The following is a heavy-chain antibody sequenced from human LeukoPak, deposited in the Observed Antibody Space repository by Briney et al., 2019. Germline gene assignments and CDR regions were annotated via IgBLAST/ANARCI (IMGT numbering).Heavy chain of an antibody. V-gene: IGHV1-18*01. Sequence: ASVKVSCKASGYTFTSYGISWVRQAPGQGLEWMGWISAYNGNTNYAQKLQGRVTMTTDTSTSTAYMELRSLRSDDTAVYYCARDPMRIVGGRVVDNWFDPWGQGTLVTDSS. J-gene: IGHJ5*02. D-gene: IGHD1-26*01. CDR1: GYTFTSYG. CDR2: ISAYNGNT. CDR3: ARDPMRIVGGRVVDNWFDP.